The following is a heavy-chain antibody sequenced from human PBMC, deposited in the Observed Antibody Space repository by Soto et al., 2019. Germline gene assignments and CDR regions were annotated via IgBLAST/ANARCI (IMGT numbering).Heavy chain of an antibody. CDR2: IYYSGST. D-gene: IGHD6-13*01. CDR3: ARFGAAAAHDDN. J-gene: IGHJ4*01. Sequence: SETLSHTCTVSGGSISSYYWSWIRQPPGKGLEWAGYIYYSGSTTYNPSLKTRVTISLDTSKSQFSLQLSSVTAADTAVYYCARFGAAAAHDDNWGRGVLVTVSS. V-gene: IGHV4-59*01. CDR1: GGSISSYY.